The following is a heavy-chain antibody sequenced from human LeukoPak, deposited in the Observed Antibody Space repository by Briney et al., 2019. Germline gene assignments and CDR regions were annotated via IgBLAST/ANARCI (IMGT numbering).Heavy chain of an antibody. D-gene: IGHD6-13*01. V-gene: IGHV3-21*01. Sequence: GGSLGLSCAASGFTFSSYSMNWVRQAPGKGLEWVSSISSSSSFIYYADSVKGRFTISRDNAKNSLYLQMNSLRAEDTAVYYCARVEQQLVSNPYGMDVWGQGTTIFVSS. J-gene: IGHJ6*02. CDR1: GFTFSSYS. CDR2: ISSSSSFI. CDR3: ARVEQQLVSNPYGMDV.